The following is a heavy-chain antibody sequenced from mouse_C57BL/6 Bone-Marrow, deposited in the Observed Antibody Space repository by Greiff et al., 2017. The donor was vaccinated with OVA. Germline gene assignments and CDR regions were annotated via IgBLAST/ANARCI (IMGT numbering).Heavy chain of an antibody. D-gene: IGHD1-1*01. J-gene: IGHJ1*03. Sequence: QVQLQQPGAELVKPGASVKLSCKASGYTFTSYWMHWVKQRPGQGLEWIGMIHPNSGSTNYNEKFKSKATLTVDKSSSTAYMQLSSLTSEDSAVYYCARQDYYGSSYWYFDVWGTGTTVTVSS. CDR1: GYTFTSYW. CDR2: IHPNSGST. V-gene: IGHV1-64*01. CDR3: ARQDYYGSSYWYFDV.